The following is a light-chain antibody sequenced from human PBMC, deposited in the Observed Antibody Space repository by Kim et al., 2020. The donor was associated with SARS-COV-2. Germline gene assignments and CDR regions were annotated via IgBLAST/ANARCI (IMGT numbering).Light chain of an antibody. V-gene: IGLV3-1*01. CDR3: QAWDTRNYV. CDR2: QNI. CDR1: NLGDKY. Sequence: SYELTQPPSVSVSPGQTATITCSGDNLGDKYVCWYQKKPGQSPVLVIYQNIKRPSGIPERFSGSNSGNTATLTISGTQAMDEADYYCQAWDTRNYVFGTGTKVTVL. J-gene: IGLJ1*01.